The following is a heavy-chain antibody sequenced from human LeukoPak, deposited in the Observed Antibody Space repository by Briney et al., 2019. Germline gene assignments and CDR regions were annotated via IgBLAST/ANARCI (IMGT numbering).Heavy chain of an antibody. CDR1: GFSLTNIV. CDR2: ILANGVTT. CDR3: VKDLNYGDGRWECDP. J-gene: IGHJ5*02. V-gene: IGHV3-23*01. D-gene: IGHD4/OR15-4a*01. Sequence: PGGSLRLSCAASGFSLTNIVMAWVRQSPGERLEWVSGILANGVTTYSADSVKGRVTIPREISQSTLYLQMNSLTVDDTATYFCVKDLNYGDGRWECDPWGQGTLVTVA.